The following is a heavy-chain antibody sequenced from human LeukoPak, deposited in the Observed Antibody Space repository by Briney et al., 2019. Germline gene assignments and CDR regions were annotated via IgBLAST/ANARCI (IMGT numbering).Heavy chain of an antibody. CDR3: ARNYYESSGYRGDWFDP. J-gene: IGHJ5*02. Sequence: SETLSLTCTVSGGSISSYYWSWIRQPAGKGLEWIGRIYTSGSTNYNPSLKSRVTMSVDTSKNQFSLKLSSVTAADTAVYYCARNYYESSGYRGDWFDPWGQGTLVTVSS. CDR1: GGSISSYY. D-gene: IGHD3-22*01. CDR2: IYTSGST. V-gene: IGHV4-4*07.